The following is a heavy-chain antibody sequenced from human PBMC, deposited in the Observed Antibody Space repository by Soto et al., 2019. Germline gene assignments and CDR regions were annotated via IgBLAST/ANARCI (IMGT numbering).Heavy chain of an antibody. J-gene: IGHJ6*02. CDR1: GFTVSSNY. Sequence: EVQLVESGGGLIQPGGSLRLSCAASGFTVSSNYMSWVRQAPGKGLEWVSVIYSGGSTYYADSVKGRFTISRDNSKNTLYLQMNSLSAEDTAVYYCARGIAAAGPYYYYGMDVWGQGTTVTVSS. CDR2: IYSGGST. V-gene: IGHV3-53*01. D-gene: IGHD6-13*01. CDR3: ARGIAAAGPYYYYGMDV.